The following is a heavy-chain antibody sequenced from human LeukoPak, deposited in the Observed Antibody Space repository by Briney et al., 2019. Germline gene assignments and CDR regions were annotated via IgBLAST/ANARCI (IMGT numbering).Heavy chain of an antibody. Sequence: ASVKVSCKASGYTFTNYGISWVRQAPGQGLEWMGWISGYNGNTKNVQKFRGRVTMTRDTSTSTVYMELNNLRSEDTALYYCARARTGDSDYWGQGTLVTVSS. D-gene: IGHD7-27*01. J-gene: IGHJ4*02. CDR1: GYTFTNYG. CDR3: ARARTGDSDY. V-gene: IGHV1-18*01. CDR2: ISGYNGNT.